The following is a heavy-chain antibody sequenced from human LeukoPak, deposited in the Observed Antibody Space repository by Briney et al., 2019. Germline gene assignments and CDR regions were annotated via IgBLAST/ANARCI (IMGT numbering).Heavy chain of an antibody. CDR3: AAGDCSSTSCRYYYYYYMDV. D-gene: IGHD2-2*01. Sequence: ASVKVSCKAAGYTFTSYGINWVRQAPGQGLEWMGWISVYNGNRNYAQKVQGRVTMTTDTSTSTAYMELRSLRSDDTAVYYCAAGDCSSTSCRYYYYYYMDVWGKGTTVTVSS. J-gene: IGHJ6*03. V-gene: IGHV1-18*01. CDR2: ISVYNGNR. CDR1: GYTFTSYG.